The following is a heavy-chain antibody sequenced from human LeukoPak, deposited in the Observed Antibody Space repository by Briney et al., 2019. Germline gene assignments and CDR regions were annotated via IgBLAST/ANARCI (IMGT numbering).Heavy chain of an antibody. CDR1: GFTFSSYS. CDR2: ISSSSSYI. V-gene: IGHV3-21*01. CDR3: AGTYGGNSYYYYDMDV. J-gene: IGHJ6*02. D-gene: IGHD4-23*01. Sequence: GGSLRLSCAASGFTFSSYSMNWVRQAPGKGLEWVSSISSSSSYIYYADSVKGRFTISRDSAKNSLYLQMNSLRAEDTAVYYCAGTYGGNSYYYYDMDVWGQGTTVTVSS.